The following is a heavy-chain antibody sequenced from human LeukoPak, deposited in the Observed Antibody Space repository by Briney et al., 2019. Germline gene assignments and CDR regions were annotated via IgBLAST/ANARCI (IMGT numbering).Heavy chain of an antibody. D-gene: IGHD3-10*01. CDR1: GFTFTNYA. V-gene: IGHV3-23*01. J-gene: IGHJ3*02. CDR3: ARSSGDGVRGVHIYLDAFDI. Sequence: GSLRFSCAASGFTFTNYATSWVRQAPGKGLEWVSTISGSGTTTYYPGSVKGRFTISRENAKNSLYLQMNSLRAGDTAVYYCARSSGDGVRGVHIYLDAFDILGQGTMVTVSS. CDR2: ISGSGTTT.